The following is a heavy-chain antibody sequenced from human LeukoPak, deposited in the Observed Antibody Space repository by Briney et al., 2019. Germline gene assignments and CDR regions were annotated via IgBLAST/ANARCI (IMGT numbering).Heavy chain of an antibody. CDR2: ISYDGNNK. CDR1: GFTFGSFE. D-gene: IGHD5-12*01. Sequence: GGSLRLSCAASGFTFGSFEMHWVRQAPGKGLEWVAVISYDGNNKYYADSVKGRFTISRDNSKNTLYLQMNSLRAEDTAVYYCARAGHSGYDYNGMDVWGQGTTVTVSS. V-gene: IGHV3-30-3*01. J-gene: IGHJ6*02. CDR3: ARAGHSGYDYNGMDV.